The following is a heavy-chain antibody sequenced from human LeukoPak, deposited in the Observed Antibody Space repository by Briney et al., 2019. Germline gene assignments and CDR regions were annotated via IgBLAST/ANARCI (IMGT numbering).Heavy chain of an antibody. Sequence: RGSLRLPCAASGFTFSGYAMSWVRQAPGKGLEWVSAISGSGGSTYYADSVKGRFTISRDNSKNTLYLQMNSLRAEDTAVYYCAKRGSDYSDYAAKYFDYWGQGTLVTVSS. CDR2: ISGSGGST. V-gene: IGHV3-23*01. CDR3: AKRGSDYSDYAAKYFDY. D-gene: IGHD4-11*01. J-gene: IGHJ4*02. CDR1: GFTFSGYA.